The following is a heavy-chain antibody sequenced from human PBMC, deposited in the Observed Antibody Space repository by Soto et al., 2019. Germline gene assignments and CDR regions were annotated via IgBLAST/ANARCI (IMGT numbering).Heavy chain of an antibody. CDR2: IVVGSGNT. D-gene: IGHD1-26*01. V-gene: IGHV1-58*01. CDR3: ALGRGGATKSHYYYYYKDV. CDR1: GFTFTSSA. J-gene: IGHJ6*03. Sequence: ASVKVSCKASGFTFTSSAVQWVRQARGQRLEWIGWIVVGSGNTNYAQKFQERVTITRDMSTSTAYMELSSLRSEDTAVYYCALGRGGATKSHYYYYYKDVWGKGTTVTVSS.